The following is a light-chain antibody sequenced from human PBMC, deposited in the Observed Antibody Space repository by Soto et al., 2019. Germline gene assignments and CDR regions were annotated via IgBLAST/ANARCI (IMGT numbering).Light chain of an antibody. Sequence: EIVLTQSPGTLSLSPGERATLSFRASQSVSSSYLAWYQQKPGQAPRLLIYGASSRATGIPDRFSGSGSGTDFTLTISRLEPEDFAVYYCQQYGGTPPITFGQGTRLEIK. CDR3: QQYGGTPPIT. CDR2: GAS. V-gene: IGKV3-20*01. CDR1: QSVSSSY. J-gene: IGKJ5*01.